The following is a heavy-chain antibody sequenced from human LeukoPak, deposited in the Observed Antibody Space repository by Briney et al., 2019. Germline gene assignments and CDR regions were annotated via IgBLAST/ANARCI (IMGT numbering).Heavy chain of an antibody. Sequence: PSETLSLTCAVYGGSFSGYYWSWIRQPPGKGLEWIGEINHSGSTNYNPSLKSRVTISVDTSKNQFSLKLSSVTAADTAVYYCARQWIQLWYGYWGQGTLVTVSS. CDR1: GGSFSGYY. V-gene: IGHV4-34*01. J-gene: IGHJ4*02. D-gene: IGHD5-18*01. CDR3: ARQWIQLWYGY. CDR2: INHSGST.